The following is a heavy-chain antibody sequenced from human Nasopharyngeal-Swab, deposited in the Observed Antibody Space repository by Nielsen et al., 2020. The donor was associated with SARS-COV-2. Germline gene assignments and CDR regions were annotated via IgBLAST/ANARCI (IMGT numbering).Heavy chain of an antibody. D-gene: IGHD6-13*01. CDR2: ISWNSGSI. CDR1: GFTFDDYA. CDR3: AKDCSSSWYTWGLFDY. J-gene: IGHJ4*02. Sequence: LSLTCAASGFTFDDYAMHWVRQAPGKGLAWVSGISWNSGSIGYADSVKGRFTISRDNAKNSLYLQMNSLRAEDTALYYCAKDCSSSWYTWGLFDYWGQGTLVTVSS. V-gene: IGHV3-9*01.